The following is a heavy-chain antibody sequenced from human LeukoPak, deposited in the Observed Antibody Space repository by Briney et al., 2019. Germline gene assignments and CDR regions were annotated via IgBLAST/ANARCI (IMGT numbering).Heavy chain of an antibody. CDR2: ISAYNGNT. J-gene: IGHJ6*02. CDR1: GYTFTSYG. D-gene: IGHD4-17*01. Sequence: ASVKVSCKASGYTFTSYGISWVRQAPGQRLEWMGWISAYNGNTNYAQKLQGRVTMTTDTSTSTAYMELRSLRSDDTAVYYCATSSAGYGDYYYYYGMDVWGQGTTVTVSS. CDR3: ATSSAGYGDYYYYYGMDV. V-gene: IGHV1-18*01.